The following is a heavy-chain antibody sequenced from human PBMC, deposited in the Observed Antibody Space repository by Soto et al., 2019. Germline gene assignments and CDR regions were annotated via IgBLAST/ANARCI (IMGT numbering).Heavy chain of an antibody. J-gene: IGHJ6*02. Sequence: SLTCTVSGGSISSGGYYWSWVRQPPGKGLEWIGEIYHSGSTNYNPSLKSRVTISVDKSKNQFSLKLSSVTAADTAVYYCARWIFGEEYYYYYYGMDVWGQGTTVTVSS. CDR3: ARWIFGEEYYYYYYGMDV. V-gene: IGHV4-4*02. CDR2: IYHSGST. D-gene: IGHD3-3*01. CDR1: GGSISSGGYY.